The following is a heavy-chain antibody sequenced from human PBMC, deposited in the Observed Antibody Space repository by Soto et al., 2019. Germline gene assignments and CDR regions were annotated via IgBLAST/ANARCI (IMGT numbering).Heavy chain of an antibody. J-gene: IGHJ5*02. V-gene: IGHV4-31*03. CDR3: ARGAVSWFDP. Sequence: PSETLSLTCTVSGGSISSGGYYWSWIRQHPGKGLEWIGYIYYSGSTYYNPSLKSRVTISVDTSKNQFSLKLSSVTAADTAVYYCARGAVSWFDPWGQGTLVTVSS. CDR2: IYYSGST. CDR1: GGSISSGGYY. D-gene: IGHD6-19*01.